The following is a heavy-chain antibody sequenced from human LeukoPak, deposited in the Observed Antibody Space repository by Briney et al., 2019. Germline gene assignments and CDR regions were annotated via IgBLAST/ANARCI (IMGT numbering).Heavy chain of an antibody. CDR3: ARYGSGIDY. Sequence: SQTLSLTCTVSGGSISGGASYWSWIRQPPGKGLEWIGYIYYSGSTNYNPSLKSRVTISVDTSKNQFSLKLSSVTAADTAVYYCARYGSGIDYWGQGTLVTVSS. D-gene: IGHD3-10*01. J-gene: IGHJ4*02. CDR2: IYYSGST. CDR1: GGSISGGASY. V-gene: IGHV4-61*08.